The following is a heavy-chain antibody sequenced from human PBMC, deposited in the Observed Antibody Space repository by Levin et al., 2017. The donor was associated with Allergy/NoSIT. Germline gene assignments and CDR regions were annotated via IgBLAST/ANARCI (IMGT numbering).Heavy chain of an antibody. Sequence: LSLTCAASGFSFRSFGMHWVRQAPGKGLEWVAVISYDGNDKYYADSVKGRFTISRDNPKNTLYLQMNSLRTEDTAVYYCAKDVVFGTSSWALDYWGQGTLAMVSS. J-gene: IGHJ4*02. D-gene: IGHD6-13*01. CDR3: AKDVVFGTSSWALDY. V-gene: IGHV3-30*18. CDR2: ISYDGNDK. CDR1: GFSFRSFG.